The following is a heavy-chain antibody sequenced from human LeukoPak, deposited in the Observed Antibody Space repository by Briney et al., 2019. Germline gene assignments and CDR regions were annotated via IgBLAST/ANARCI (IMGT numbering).Heavy chain of an antibody. CDR2: IYYSGST. Sequence: SETLSLTCIVSGGSISSSSYYWGWIRQSPGKGLEWIGSIYYSGSTYYNPSLKSRVTISVDTSKNQFSLKLSSVTAADTAVYYCAREFPPGYDYVWGSYVWGQGTTVTVSS. CDR3: AREFPPGYDYVWGSYV. D-gene: IGHD3-16*01. V-gene: IGHV4-39*07. J-gene: IGHJ6*02. CDR1: GGSISSSSYY.